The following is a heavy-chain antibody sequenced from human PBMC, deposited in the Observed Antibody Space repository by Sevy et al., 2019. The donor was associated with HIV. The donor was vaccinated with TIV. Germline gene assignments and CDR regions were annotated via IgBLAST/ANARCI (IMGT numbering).Heavy chain of an antibody. D-gene: IGHD3-10*01. CDR3: ARDFRGLSGSSLLIESTFDL. CDR1: GFAFSYFP. V-gene: IGHV3-30*04. CDR2: ISSDGSNS. J-gene: IGHJ3*01. Sequence: GGSLRLSCAASGFAFSYFPLHWVRQGPGKGLEWLAVISSDGSNSFYTDSVKGRFIISRDDSKKTFYLQMNSLRPDDTAVYFCARDFRGLSGSSLLIESTFDLWGQGTVVTVSS.